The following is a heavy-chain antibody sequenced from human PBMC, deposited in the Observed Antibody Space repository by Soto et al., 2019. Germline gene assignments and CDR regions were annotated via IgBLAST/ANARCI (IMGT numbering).Heavy chain of an antibody. CDR2: IYYSGST. D-gene: IGHD2-15*01. CDR1: GGSISSYY. Sequence: PSETLSLTCTVSGGSISSYYWSWIRQPPGKGLEWIGYIYYSGSTNYNPSLKSRVTISVDTSKNQFSLKLSSVTAADTAVYYCARTERAIGYCSGGSCYYYYYGMDVWGQGTTVTVSS. J-gene: IGHJ6*02. CDR3: ARTERAIGYCSGGSCYYYYYGMDV. V-gene: IGHV4-59*01.